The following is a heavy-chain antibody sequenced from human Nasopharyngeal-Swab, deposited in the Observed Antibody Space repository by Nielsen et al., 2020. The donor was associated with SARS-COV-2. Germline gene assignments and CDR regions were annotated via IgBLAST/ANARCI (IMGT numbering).Heavy chain of an antibody. V-gene: IGHV5-51*01. CDR3: ARQRSRSVVTVDY. J-gene: IGHJ4*02. D-gene: IGHD2-21*02. CDR2: IYPGDSDT. CDR1: GSSFTSYW. Sequence: GESLKISCEGSGSSFTSYWIGWVRQMPGKGLEWMGIIYPGDSDTRYSPSFQGQVTISADKSISTAYLQWSSLKASDTAMYYCARQRSRSVVTVDYWGQGTLVTVSS.